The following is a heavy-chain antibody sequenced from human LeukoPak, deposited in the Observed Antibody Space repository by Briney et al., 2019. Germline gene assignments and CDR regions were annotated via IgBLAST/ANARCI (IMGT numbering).Heavy chain of an antibody. J-gene: IGHJ4*02. CDR2: IYHSGST. D-gene: IGHD3-22*01. Sequence: PSETLSLTCAVSGGSISSSNWWSWVRPPPGKGLEWIGEIYHSGSTNYNPSLKSRVTISVDKSKNQFSLKLSSVTAADTAVYYCARDRRYYDSSGYIRGFDYWGQGTLVTVSS. CDR3: ARDRRYYDSSGYIRGFDY. CDR1: GGSISSSNW. V-gene: IGHV4-4*02.